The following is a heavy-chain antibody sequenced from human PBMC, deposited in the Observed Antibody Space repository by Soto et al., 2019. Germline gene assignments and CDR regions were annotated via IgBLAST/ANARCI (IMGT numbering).Heavy chain of an antibody. CDR1: GYIFTTYG. CDR3: ARGRYGDY. CDR2: ISAHNGNT. J-gene: IGHJ4*02. V-gene: IGHV1-18*01. D-gene: IGHD1-1*01. Sequence: QVHLVQSGAEVKKPGASVKVSCKGSGYIFTTYGITWVRQAPGTGLAWMGWISAHNGNTNYAQKLQGRVTVTRDTSTSTAYMELRNLISDDTAVYYCARGRYGDYWGQGALVTVSS.